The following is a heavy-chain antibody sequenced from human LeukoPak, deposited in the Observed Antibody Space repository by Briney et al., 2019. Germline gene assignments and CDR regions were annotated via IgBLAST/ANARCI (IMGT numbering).Heavy chain of an antibody. J-gene: IGHJ4*02. CDR3: ARGAPLVPAARRSFDY. V-gene: IGHV3-48*01. CDR1: GFTFSSYS. D-gene: IGHD2-2*01. CDR2: IGSSSSTI. Sequence: PGGSLRLSCAASGFTFSSYSMNWVRQAPGKGLEWVSYIGSSSSTINYADSVKGRFTISRDNAKNSLYLQMNSLRAEDTAVYYCARGAPLVPAARRSFDYWGQGTLVTVSS.